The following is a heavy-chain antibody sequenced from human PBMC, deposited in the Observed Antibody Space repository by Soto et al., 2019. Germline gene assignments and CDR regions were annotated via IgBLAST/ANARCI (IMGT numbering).Heavy chain of an antibody. V-gene: IGHV3-30-3*01. Sequence: PGGSLRLSCASSVCSFSSYAMHCVRDAPGKWLEWVTAISNDGSKKYYADSVKGRFTISRENFKNTLYLQMNSLRDDDTAVYHRAKILEIGAIVYYGMEV. J-gene: IGHJ6*01. D-gene: IGHD3-16*02. CDR2: ISNDGSKK. CDR1: VCSFSSYA. CDR3: AKILEIGAIVYYGMEV.